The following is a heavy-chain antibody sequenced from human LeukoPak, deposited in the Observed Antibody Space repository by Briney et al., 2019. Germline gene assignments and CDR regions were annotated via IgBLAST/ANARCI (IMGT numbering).Heavy chain of an antibody. V-gene: IGHV1-69*06. CDR3: ARDEGSPYYMDV. J-gene: IGHJ6*03. CDR2: IIPIFGTA. CDR1: GGTFSSYA. D-gene: IGHD3-10*01. Sequence: SVKVSCKASGGTFSSYAISWVRQAPGQGLERMGGIIPIFGTANYAQKFQGRVTITADKSTSTAYMELSSLRSEDTAVYYCARDEGSPYYMDVWGKGTTVTVSS.